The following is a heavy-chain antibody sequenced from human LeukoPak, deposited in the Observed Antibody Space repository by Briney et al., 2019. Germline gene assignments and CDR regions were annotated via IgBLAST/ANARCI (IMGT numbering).Heavy chain of an antibody. CDR3: VGEGQY. J-gene: IGHJ4*02. CDR1: GLSVSSTY. D-gene: IGHD4-17*01. V-gene: IGHV3-53*01. Sequence: GGALRLACAASGLSVSSTYMTWVRQAPGKGLEWVSVIYSGGGTNYADSLKGRFSISRDNSKNTLYRQMPSLRAEDKAVYYSVGEGQYWGQGTLVTVSS. CDR2: IYSGGGT.